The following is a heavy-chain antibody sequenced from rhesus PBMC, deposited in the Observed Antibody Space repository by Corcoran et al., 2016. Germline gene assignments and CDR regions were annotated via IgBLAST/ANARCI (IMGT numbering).Heavy chain of an antibody. J-gene: IGHJ6*01. D-gene: IGHD2-15*01. CDR3: AVLQYGLDS. CDR1: GFTFGSYA. Sequence: QVQLVQSGAEVKKPGSSVKVSCKASGFTFGSYAISWVRQAPGQGLEWMGVIIPLVCITNYAEKFQSRVTITAETSTSKAYMELSSLRSEDTAVYYCAVLQYGLDSWGQGVVVTVSS. V-gene: IGHV1-198*02. CDR2: IIPLVCIT.